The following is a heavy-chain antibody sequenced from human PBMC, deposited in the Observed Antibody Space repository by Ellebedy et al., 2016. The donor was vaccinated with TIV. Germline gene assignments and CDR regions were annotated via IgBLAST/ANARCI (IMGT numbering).Heavy chain of an antibody. CDR3: TRQDYDYVWGSYRYFDY. V-gene: IGHV3-73*01. D-gene: IGHD3-16*02. CDR2: IRTKPNNYAT. J-gene: IGHJ4*02. Sequence: GGSLRLXCAASGFTFSGSAIHWVRQASGRGLEWVGRIRTKPNNYATSYGASVKGRLTISRDDSKNTAYLQMSSLKTEDTAVYYCTRQDYDYVWGSYRYFDYWGQGTLVTVSS. CDR1: GFTFSGSA.